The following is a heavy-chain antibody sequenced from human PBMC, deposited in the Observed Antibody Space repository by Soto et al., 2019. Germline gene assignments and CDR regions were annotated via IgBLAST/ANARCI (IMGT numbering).Heavy chain of an antibody. CDR1: GFTFSDYW. CDR3: TRDLNHDCGP. CDR2: MNPDGSEQ. V-gene: IGHV3-7*04. D-gene: IGHD2-21*01. Sequence: EVHLVESGGALVQPGGSLRLSCAASGFTFSDYWMTWVRQTPGKGLEGVANMNPDGSEQYYLDSVKGRFTISRDKAKNSLYLQMNTLRGEDTAVYYCTRDLNHDCGPWGQGTQVIVSS. J-gene: IGHJ5*02.